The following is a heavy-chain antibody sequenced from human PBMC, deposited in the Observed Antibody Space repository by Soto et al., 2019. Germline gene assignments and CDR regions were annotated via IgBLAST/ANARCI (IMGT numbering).Heavy chain of an antibody. V-gene: IGHV3-21*01. D-gene: IGHD4-4*01. Sequence: GGSLRLSCAASGFTFSSYSMSWVRQAPGKGLEWVSSISSSSSYIYYADSVKGRFTISRDNAKNSLYLQMNSLRAEDTAVYYCARDPDSNYERGYYYYGMDVWGQGTTVTVSS. CDR2: ISSSSSYI. J-gene: IGHJ6*02. CDR1: GFTFSSYS. CDR3: ARDPDSNYERGYYYYGMDV.